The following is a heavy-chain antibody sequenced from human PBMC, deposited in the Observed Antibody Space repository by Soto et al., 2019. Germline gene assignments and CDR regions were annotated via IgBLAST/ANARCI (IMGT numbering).Heavy chain of an antibody. V-gene: IGHV1-18*04. CDR2: VSGYNDKA. CDR3: ARDFYPVPDFFAY. Sequence: AAVKACCKASGCTFTEHGMSWGRQAPGQGLEWMGWVSGYNDKAKSAQKFQGRVTMTTDTSRSTAYMELRSLRSDDTAVYYCARDFYPVPDFFAYWTHGTPVPGSS. CDR1: GCTFTEHG. J-gene: IGHJ4*01.